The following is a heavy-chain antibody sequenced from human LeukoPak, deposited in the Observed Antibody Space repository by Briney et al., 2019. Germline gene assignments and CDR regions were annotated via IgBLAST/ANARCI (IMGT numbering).Heavy chain of an antibody. CDR1: GGSISPYY. Sequence: ASETLSLTCTVSGGSISPYYWSWIRQPPGKGLELIAYIYYSGGTNYSPSLKSRVTISVDTSKNQFSLKLSSVTAADTAVYYCARAGKNWETGYGMDVWGQGTTVTVSS. CDR3: ARAGKNWETGYGMDV. V-gene: IGHV4-59*01. J-gene: IGHJ6*02. CDR2: IYYSGGT. D-gene: IGHD7-27*01.